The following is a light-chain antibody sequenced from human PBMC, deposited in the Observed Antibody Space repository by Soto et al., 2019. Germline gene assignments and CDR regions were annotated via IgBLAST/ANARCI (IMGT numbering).Light chain of an antibody. CDR1: SSDVGGYHY. J-gene: IGLJ1*01. V-gene: IGLV2-11*01. Sequence: QSVLTQPRSVSGSPGQSVTISCTGTSSDVGGYHYVSWYQQHPGKAPKLMLFEDTKRPSGVSNRFSGSKSGNTASLTISGLQDDDEADYYCCSYAGNSTFVFGSGTKV. CDR2: EDT. CDR3: CSYAGNSTFV.